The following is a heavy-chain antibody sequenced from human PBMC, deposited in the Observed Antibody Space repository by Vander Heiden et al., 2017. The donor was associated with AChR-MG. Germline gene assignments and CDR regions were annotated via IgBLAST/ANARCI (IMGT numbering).Heavy chain of an antibody. D-gene: IGHD3-3*01. CDR1: GFTFSSYW. J-gene: IGHJ4*02. V-gene: IGHV3-7*01. Sequence: EVQLVESGGGLVQPGGSLRLSCAASGFTFSSYWMSWVRQAPGKGLEWVANIKQDGSEKYYVDSVKGRFTISRDNAKNSLYLQMNSLRAEDTAVYYCARTQRFLEWLFLDYWGQGTLVTVSS. CDR3: ARTQRFLEWLFLDY. CDR2: IKQDGSEK.